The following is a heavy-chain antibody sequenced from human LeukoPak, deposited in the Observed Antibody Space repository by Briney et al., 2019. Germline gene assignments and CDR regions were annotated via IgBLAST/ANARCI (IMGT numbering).Heavy chain of an antibody. V-gene: IGHV1-18*01. D-gene: IGHD4-17*01. CDR3: ARGAYGDK. J-gene: IGHJ4*02. CDR1: GYTLTSYG. Sequence: GASVKMSCEASGYTLTSYGINWMRQAPGQGLEWMGWISTQSGNTNYAQKVQGRLTLTTDRSTNTAYMELRSLRSDDTAVYYCARGAYGDKWGQGTMATVSS. CDR2: ISTQSGNT.